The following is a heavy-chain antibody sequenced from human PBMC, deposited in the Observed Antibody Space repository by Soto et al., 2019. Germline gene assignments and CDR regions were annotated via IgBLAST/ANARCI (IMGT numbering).Heavy chain of an antibody. J-gene: IGHJ6*02. CDR2: INHSGST. Sequence: SETLSVTCAVYGGSFSGYYWSWIRQPPGKGLEWIGEINHSGSTNYNPSLKSRVTISVDTSKNQFSLKLSSVTAADTAVYYCAPIRSGSYYPPHGMDVWGQGTTVTVSS. CDR3: APIRSGSYYPPHGMDV. D-gene: IGHD1-26*01. CDR1: GGSFSGYY. V-gene: IGHV4-34*01.